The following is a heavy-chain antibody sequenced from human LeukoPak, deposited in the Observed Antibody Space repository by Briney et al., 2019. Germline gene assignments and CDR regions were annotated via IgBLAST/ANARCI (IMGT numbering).Heavy chain of an antibody. CDR1: GFTFSNYA. Sequence: GGSLRLSCAATGFTFSNYAIHWGRQAPGKGLEWVAFISDDGSRQHYADSVKGRFTISRDNSKNTLNLQMNSLRAEDTAVYYCVKDRTGTYTLDYWGQGTLVTVSS. CDR2: ISDDGSRQ. J-gene: IGHJ4*02. CDR3: VKDRTGTYTLDY. V-gene: IGHV3-30-3*01. D-gene: IGHD3-10*01.